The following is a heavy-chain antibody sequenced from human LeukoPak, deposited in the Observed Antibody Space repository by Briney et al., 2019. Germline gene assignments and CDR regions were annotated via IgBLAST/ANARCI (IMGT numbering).Heavy chain of an antibody. Sequence: SETLSLTCAVYGGSFSGYYWSWIRQPPGKGLEWIGEINHSGSTNYNPSLKSRVTISVDTSKNQFSLKLSSVTAADTVVYYCARAAIGGPSDYWGQGTLVTVSS. CDR1: GGSFSGYY. CDR2: INHSGST. V-gene: IGHV4-34*01. CDR3: ARAAIGGPSDY. J-gene: IGHJ4*02. D-gene: IGHD2-15*01.